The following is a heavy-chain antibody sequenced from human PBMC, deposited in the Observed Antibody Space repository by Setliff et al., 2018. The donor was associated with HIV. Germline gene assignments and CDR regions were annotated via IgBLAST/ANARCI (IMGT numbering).Heavy chain of an antibody. D-gene: IGHD1-26*01. CDR3: TRDSGTESGSPWWYFAL. V-gene: IGHV3-23*01. Sequence: PGGSLRLSCAASGFTFNNYAMIWVRQAPGKGLEWVSAISDGGGGTDYADSVKGRFTISRDNSRNTLYLQMNSLRAEDTAMYYCTRDSGTESGSPWWYFALWGRGTLVTVSS. CDR2: ISDGGGGT. CDR1: GFTFNNYA. J-gene: IGHJ2*01.